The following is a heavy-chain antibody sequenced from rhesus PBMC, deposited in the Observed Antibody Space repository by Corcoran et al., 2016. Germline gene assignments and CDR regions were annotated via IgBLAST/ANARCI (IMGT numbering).Heavy chain of an antibody. CDR1: GSALSGSF. CDR2: IGGSRGNT. V-gene: IGHV4-165*02. CDR3: ARVSTTSDGFNS. J-gene: IGHJ6*01. D-gene: IGHD2-2*01. Sequence: QVQLQASGPGLLKPSATLSLTFAVSGSALSGSFWPWIRLAPGTGLEWSGYIGGSRGNTYYNPSLKSRVTFSTDTSKNQFSLKLTLVTSADTAVYHCARVSTTSDGFNSWGQGVVVTVSS.